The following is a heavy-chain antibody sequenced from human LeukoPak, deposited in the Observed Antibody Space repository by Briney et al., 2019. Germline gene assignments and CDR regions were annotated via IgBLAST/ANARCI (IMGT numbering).Heavy chain of an antibody. CDR1: GFSLSTSSMC. V-gene: IGHV2-70*11. CDR2: IDWDDDK. J-gene: IGHJ4*02. CDR3: ARIRSGSYSMDY. D-gene: IGHD1-26*01. Sequence: RTSGPALVKPTQTLTLTCTFSGFSLSTSSMCVGWIRQPPGKALEWLARIDWDDDKYYTSSLKTRLTISKYTSRNQVVLTMTNMDPVDTATYYCARIRSGSYSMDYWGQGTLVIVSS.